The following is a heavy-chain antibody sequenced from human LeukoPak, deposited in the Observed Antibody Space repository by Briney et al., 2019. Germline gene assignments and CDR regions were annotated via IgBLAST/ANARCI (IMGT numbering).Heavy chain of an antibody. V-gene: IGHV4-59*08. CDR1: GGSISSYY. CDR3: ARHFSFDYYDSSAWYFDL. D-gene: IGHD3-22*01. CDR2: IYYSGSI. J-gene: IGHJ2*01. Sequence: SETLSLTCTVSGGSISSYYWSWIRQPPGKGLEWIGYIYYSGSINYNPSLKSRVTISVDTSKNQFSLKLSSVTAADTAVYYCARHFSFDYYDSSAWYFDLWGRGTLVTVSS.